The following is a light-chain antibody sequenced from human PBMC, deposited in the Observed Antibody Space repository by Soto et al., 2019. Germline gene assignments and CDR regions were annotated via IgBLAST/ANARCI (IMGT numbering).Light chain of an antibody. Sequence: QSVLTQPAAVSGSPGQSITISCTGTSSDIGSYHLVSWYQQHPAKAPKLMIYEGSKRPSAASNRFSGSESGNTASLTTSGLQAEDEADYYCCSYAGGGTYVFGSGTKVTVL. CDR3: CSYAGGGTYV. J-gene: IGLJ1*01. V-gene: IGLV2-23*01. CDR1: SSDIGSYHL. CDR2: EGS.